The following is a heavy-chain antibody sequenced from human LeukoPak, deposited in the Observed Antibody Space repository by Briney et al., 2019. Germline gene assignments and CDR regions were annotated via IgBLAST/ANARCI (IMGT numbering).Heavy chain of an antibody. CDR3: ARGTVTLAY. CDR1: GGSISSYY. CDR2: IYYSGST. D-gene: IGHD4-11*01. J-gene: IGHJ4*02. Sequence: SETLSLTCTVSGGSISSYYWTWIRQFPGKGLEWIGYIYYSGSTNYNPSLKSRVTISVDTSKNQFSLNLNSVTAADTAVYYCARGTVTLAYWGQGTLVSVSS. V-gene: IGHV4-59*01.